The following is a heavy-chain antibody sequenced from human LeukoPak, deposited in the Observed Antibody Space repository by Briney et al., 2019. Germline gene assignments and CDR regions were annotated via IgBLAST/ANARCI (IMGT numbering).Heavy chain of an antibody. CDR3: AKEPNIRYYDFWSGYYHDAFDI. CDR1: GFTFSSYG. J-gene: IGHJ3*02. D-gene: IGHD3-3*01. CDR2: IWYDGSNK. Sequence: PGRSLRLSCAASGFTFSSYGMHWVRQAPGKGLEWVAVIWYDGSNKYYADSVKGRFTISRDNSKNTLYLQMNSLRAGDTAVYYCAKEPNIRYYDFWSGYYHDAFDIWGQGTMVTVSS. V-gene: IGHV3-33*06.